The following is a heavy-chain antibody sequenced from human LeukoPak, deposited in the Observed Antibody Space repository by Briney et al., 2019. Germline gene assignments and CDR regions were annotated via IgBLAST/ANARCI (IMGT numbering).Heavy chain of an antibody. J-gene: IGHJ4*02. Sequence: ASVKVSCKASGYTFTGYYMHWVRQAPGQGLEWMGWFNPNSGGTNYAQKFQGRVTMTRDTSISTAYMELSRLRPDDTAVYYCARSRTRITMIVVVIQGALDYWGQGTLVTVSS. V-gene: IGHV1-2*02. CDR2: FNPNSGGT. CDR1: GYTFTGYY. D-gene: IGHD3-22*01. CDR3: ARSRTRITMIVVVIQGALDY.